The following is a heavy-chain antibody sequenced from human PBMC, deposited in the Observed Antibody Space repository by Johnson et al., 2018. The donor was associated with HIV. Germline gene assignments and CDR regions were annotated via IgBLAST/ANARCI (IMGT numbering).Heavy chain of an antibody. V-gene: IGHV3-7*01. CDR1: RFTFKNYW. Sequence: VQLVESGGGLVQPGGSLRLSCAASRFTFKNYWMTWVRQAPGKGLEWLANIKEDGSEKYYVDSVKGRFTISRDNANNSLYLQMSSLRVADTAVYYCARDRRQFLEWLSDAFYSWGQGTMVTVSS. CDR3: ARDRRQFLEWLSDAFYS. D-gene: IGHD3-3*01. CDR2: IKEDGSEK. J-gene: IGHJ3*02.